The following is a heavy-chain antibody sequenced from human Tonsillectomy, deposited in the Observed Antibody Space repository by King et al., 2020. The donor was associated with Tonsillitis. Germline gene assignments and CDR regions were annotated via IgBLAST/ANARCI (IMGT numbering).Heavy chain of an antibody. CDR3: AKGGGGFCS. CDR1: GFTFSNYG. D-gene: IGHD5-12*01. J-gene: IGHJ5*02. V-gene: IGHV3-30*02. Sequence: VQLVESGGGVVQPGGSLRLSCAASGFTFSNYGMHWVRQAPGKGPEWVAFIRSDGSNKFYADSVKGRFVIFRDNSKNTLYLQMNSLRAEDTAVYYCAKGGGGFCSWGQGTLVTVSS. CDR2: IRSDGSNK.